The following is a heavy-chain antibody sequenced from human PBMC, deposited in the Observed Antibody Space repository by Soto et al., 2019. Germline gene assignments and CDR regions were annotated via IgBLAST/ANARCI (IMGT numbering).Heavy chain of an antibody. V-gene: IGHV3-23*01. CDR1: GFTFSSYA. D-gene: IGHD3-9*01. CDR3: AKSNREEYYDILTGSYYYYGMDV. Sequence: GGSLRLSCAASGFTFSSYAMSWVRQAPGKGLEWVSAISGSGGSTYYADSVKGRFTISRDNSKNTLYLQMNSLRAEDTAVYYCAKSNREEYYDILTGSYYYYGMDVWGQGTTVTVSS. J-gene: IGHJ6*02. CDR2: ISGSGGST.